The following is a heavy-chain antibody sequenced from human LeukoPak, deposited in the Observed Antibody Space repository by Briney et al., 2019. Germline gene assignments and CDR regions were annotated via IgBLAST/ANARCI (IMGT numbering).Heavy chain of an antibody. D-gene: IGHD1-26*01. CDR1: GFTVSNAW. CDR2: IKPKTDGGTT. Sequence: GGSLRLSCAASGFTVSNAWMSWVRQAPGKGLERVGRIKPKTDGGTTDFAAPVKGRFTISRDNSKNTLSLQMNSLKAEDTAVYYCAKINSGSYTDYWGQGTLVTVSS. CDR3: AKINSGSYTDY. J-gene: IGHJ4*02. V-gene: IGHV3-15*01.